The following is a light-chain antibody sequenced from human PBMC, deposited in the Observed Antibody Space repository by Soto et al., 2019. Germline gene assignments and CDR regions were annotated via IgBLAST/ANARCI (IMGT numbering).Light chain of an antibody. CDR1: QSVFSK. Sequence: EMVMTQSPATLSVSPGERVTLSCRASQSVFSKLAWYQQRPGQAPTLLIFDASARAPGIPARFSGSGSGTEFTLTINSLQSEDFGVYFCMQYNKWPLRTFGQGPKVEIK. V-gene: IGKV3-15*01. CDR3: MQYNKWPLRT. CDR2: DAS. J-gene: IGKJ1*01.